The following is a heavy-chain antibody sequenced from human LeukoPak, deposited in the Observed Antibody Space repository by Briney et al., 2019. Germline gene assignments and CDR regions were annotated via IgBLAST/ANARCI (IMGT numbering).Heavy chain of an antibody. D-gene: IGHD1-26*01. CDR2: INWNGGST. CDR1: GFTFDDYG. J-gene: IGHJ4*02. V-gene: IGHV3-20*04. Sequence: GGSLRLSCAASGFTFDDYGMSWVRQAPGKGLEWVSGINWNGGSTGYADSVKGRFTISRDNAKNSLYLQMNSLTAEDSAVYYCASRRGSNRPFDYWGQGTLVTVSS. CDR3: ASRRGSNRPFDY.